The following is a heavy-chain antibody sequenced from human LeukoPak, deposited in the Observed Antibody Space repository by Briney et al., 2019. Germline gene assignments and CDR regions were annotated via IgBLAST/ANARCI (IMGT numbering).Heavy chain of an antibody. CDR2: IYTSGST. V-gene: IGHV4-4*07. CDR1: GGSISSYY. J-gene: IGHJ4*02. CDR3: ARETYDSSGYYYDGGDY. Sequence: SQTLSLTCTVSGGSISSYYWSWLREPAGKGLEWIGRIYTSGSTNYNPSLKSRVTMSVDTSKNQFSLKLSSVTAADTAVYYCARETYDSSGYYYDGGDYWGQGTLVTVSS. D-gene: IGHD3-22*01.